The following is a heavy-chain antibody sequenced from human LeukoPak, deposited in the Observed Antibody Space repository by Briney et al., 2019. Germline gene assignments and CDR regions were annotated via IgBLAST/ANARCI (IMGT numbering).Heavy chain of an antibody. CDR1: GFTFSNYA. CDR2: FSGRGAST. CDR3: AKALSRSRSIAVAGYACAFDY. Sequence: GGSLRLSCAASGFTFSNYAMSWVRQAPGKGLEWVSAFSGRGASTYYADSVKGRFTISRDNSKNTLYLQMDSLRAEDTAVYYCAKALSRSRSIAVAGYACAFDYWGQGTLVTVSS. D-gene: IGHD6-19*01. V-gene: IGHV3-23*01. J-gene: IGHJ4*02.